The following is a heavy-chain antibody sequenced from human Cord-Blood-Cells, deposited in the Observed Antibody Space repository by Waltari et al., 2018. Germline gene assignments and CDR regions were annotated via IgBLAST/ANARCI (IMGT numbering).Heavy chain of an antibody. J-gene: IGHJ4*02. CDR3: AKGGYEVGYHLDY. D-gene: IGHD5-18*01. CDR1: GFTFRSFC. V-gene: IGHV3-23*01. CDR2: ISGSGGST. Sequence: EVQLLESGGGLVQPGGSLRLSCAASGFTFRSFCMSWVRQAPGKGLEWVSAISGSGGSTYYADSVKGRFTISRDNSKNTLYLQMNSLRAEDTAVYYCAKGGYEVGYHLDYWGQGTLVTVSS.